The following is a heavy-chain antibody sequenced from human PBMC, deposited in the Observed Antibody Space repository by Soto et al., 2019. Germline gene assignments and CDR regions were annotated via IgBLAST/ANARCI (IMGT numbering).Heavy chain of an antibody. CDR1: GFSLSTGGVG. J-gene: IGHJ6*02. CDR3: AHSRCGGGGLQSYSSHYYYGMDV. V-gene: IGHV2-5*02. Sequence: QITLKESGPSLVKPTQTLTLTCTFSGFSLSTGGVGVGWIRQPPGKALEWLALIYWDDDKRYSPSLRSRLTVTKETSKNQVVLTMTNMDPVHTATYYCAHSRCGGGGLQSYSSHYYYGMDVWGQGTTVTVSS. CDR2: IYWDDDK. D-gene: IGHD2-21*01.